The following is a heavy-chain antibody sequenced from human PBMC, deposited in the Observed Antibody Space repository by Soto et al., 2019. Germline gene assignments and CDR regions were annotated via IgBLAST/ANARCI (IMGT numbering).Heavy chain of an antibody. Sequence: GGSLRLSCAASGFTFSSYSMNWVRQAPGKGLEWVSYISGSSSTIYYADSVKGRFTISRDNAKNSLYLQMNSLRAEDTAVYYCARDTPTTRQWLPTLGYWGQGTLVTVSS. D-gene: IGHD6-19*01. CDR2: ISGSSSTI. V-gene: IGHV3-48*01. CDR1: GFTFSSYS. J-gene: IGHJ4*02. CDR3: ARDTPTTRQWLPTLGY.